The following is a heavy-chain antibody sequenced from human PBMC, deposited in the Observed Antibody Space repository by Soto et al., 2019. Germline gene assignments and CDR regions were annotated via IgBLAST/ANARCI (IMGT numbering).Heavy chain of an antibody. Sequence: QVQLVQSGAEVKKPGSSVKVSCKASGGTFSSYTISWVRQAPGQGLEWMGRIIPILGIANYAQKFQGRVTITADKSTSTAYMELSSLRSEDTAVYYCARREAKDYCSGGSCYGYYYGMDVWGQGTTVTVSS. CDR3: ARREAKDYCSGGSCYGYYYGMDV. J-gene: IGHJ6*02. D-gene: IGHD2-15*01. CDR1: GGTFSSYT. V-gene: IGHV1-69*02. CDR2: IIPILGIA.